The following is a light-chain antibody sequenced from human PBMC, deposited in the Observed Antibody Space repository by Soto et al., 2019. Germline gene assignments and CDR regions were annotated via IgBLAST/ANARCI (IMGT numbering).Light chain of an antibody. CDR3: QQYNDWPPIT. CDR2: FAA. Sequence: EIVLTNSADALTVSPGGRPIISKKSSRSGSSSLAGYQQKPGQPARLLIYFAATRVTGSPARFSGSGSGTDFTLTISSLQSEDFAVDYCQQYNDWPPITFGQGTQLEI. V-gene: IGKV3-15*01. J-gene: IGKJ5*01. CDR1: RSGSSS.